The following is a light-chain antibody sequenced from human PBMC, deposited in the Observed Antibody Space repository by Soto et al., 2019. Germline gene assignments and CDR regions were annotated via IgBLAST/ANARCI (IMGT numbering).Light chain of an antibody. CDR2: EVT. Sequence: QSALAQPASVSGSPGQSITISCTGGSSDIGGYNYVSWYHQHPGRAPRLLILEVTNRPSGVPDRFSGSKSGNTASLIIRGLQAEDEADYFCSSYSSKTPPYVFGTGTKVTVL. V-gene: IGLV2-14*01. J-gene: IGLJ1*01. CDR1: SSDIGGYNY. CDR3: SSYSSKTPPYV.